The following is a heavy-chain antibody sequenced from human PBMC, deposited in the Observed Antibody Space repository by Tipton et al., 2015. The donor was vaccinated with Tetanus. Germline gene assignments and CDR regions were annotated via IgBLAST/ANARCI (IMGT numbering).Heavy chain of an antibody. D-gene: IGHD3-22*01. J-gene: IGHJ6*02. CDR2: IYPGDSDT. Sequence: QLVQSGAEVKKPGESLKISCKGSGYSFNNYWIGWVRQMPGKGLEWMGMIYPGDSDTKYSPSFQGQVTISADKSTNTAYLQWSSLKASDTAMFYCARHLRVRSDSSAYYYRDAMDVWGQGTTVTVSS. CDR3: ARHLRVRSDSSAYYYRDAMDV. CDR1: GYSFNNYW. V-gene: IGHV5-51*01.